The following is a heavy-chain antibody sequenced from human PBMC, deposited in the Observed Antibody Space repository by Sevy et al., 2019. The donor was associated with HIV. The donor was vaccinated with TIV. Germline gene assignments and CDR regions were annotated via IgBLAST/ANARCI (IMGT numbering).Heavy chain of an antibody. V-gene: IGHV3-30*18. J-gene: IGHJ6*02. CDR1: GFTFGSYD. Sequence: GGSLRLSCAASGFTFGSYDMYWVRQTPGKGLEWVALISFYGSNKEYADSVKGRFTIPRDNSKNTVYLQMSSLKPEDTAVYYCAKDAFEVRGVLSSRGMPTYYHAMDLWGQGTTVTVSS. D-gene: IGHD3-10*01. CDR2: ISFYGSNK. CDR3: AKDAFEVRGVLSSRGMPTYYHAMDL.